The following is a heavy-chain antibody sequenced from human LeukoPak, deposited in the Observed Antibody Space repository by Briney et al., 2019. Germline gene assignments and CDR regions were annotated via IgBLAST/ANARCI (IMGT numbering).Heavy chain of an antibody. CDR1: GFTFSSYA. Sequence: GGSLRLSCAASGFTFSSYAMHWVRQAPGKGLEWVAVISYDGSNKYYADSVKGRFTISRDNSKNTLYLQMNSLRAEDTAVYYCARDSLGSGSYNYYFDYWGQGTLVTVSS. D-gene: IGHD3-10*01. J-gene: IGHJ4*02. CDR3: ARDSLGSGSYNYYFDY. V-gene: IGHV3-30*04. CDR2: ISYDGSNK.